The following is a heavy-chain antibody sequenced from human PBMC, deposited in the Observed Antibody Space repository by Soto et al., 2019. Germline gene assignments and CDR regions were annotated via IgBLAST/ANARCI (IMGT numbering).Heavy chain of an antibody. CDR2: TYYRSKWYN. D-gene: IGHD6-19*01. CDR3: ARGWSNYYYGMDV. CDR1: GGSVSSNSAA. V-gene: IGHV6-1*01. J-gene: IGHJ6*02. Sequence: SQTLSLTGASSGGSVSSNSAAWNWIRKSPSRGLEWLGRTYYRSKWYNDYAVSVKSRITINPDTSKNQFSLQLNSVTPEDTAVYYCARGWSNYYYGMDVWGQGTTVTVSS.